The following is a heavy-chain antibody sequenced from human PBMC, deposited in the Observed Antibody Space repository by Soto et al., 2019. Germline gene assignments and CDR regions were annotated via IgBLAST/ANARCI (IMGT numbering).Heavy chain of an antibody. D-gene: IGHD6-6*01. J-gene: IGHJ3*02. V-gene: IGHV3-23*01. CDR3: AKLIAARPEVRGGAFDI. Sequence: GGSLRLSCAASGFTFSSYAMSWVRQAPGKGLEWVSAISGSGGSTYYADSVKGRFTISRDNSKNTLYLQMNSLRAEDTAVYYCAKLIAARPEVRGGAFDIWGQGTMVTVSS. CDR1: GFTFSSYA. CDR2: ISGSGGST.